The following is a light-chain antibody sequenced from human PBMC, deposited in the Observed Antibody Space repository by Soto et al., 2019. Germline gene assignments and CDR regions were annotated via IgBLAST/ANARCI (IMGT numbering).Light chain of an antibody. J-gene: IGKJ1*01. CDR1: QSVDVY. CDR2: DAS. CDR3: QQRGSWPWT. V-gene: IGKV3-11*01. Sequence: EIVLTQSPATLSLSPGERATLSCRASQSVDVYLAWYQQKPGQAPRLLIYDASNRASGIPARFSGCGSGTDFTLTIGSLQPEDFAVYYCQQRGSWPWTFGQGTKVDIK.